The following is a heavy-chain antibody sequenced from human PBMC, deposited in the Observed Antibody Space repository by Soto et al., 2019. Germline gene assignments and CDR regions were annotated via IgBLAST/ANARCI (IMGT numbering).Heavy chain of an antibody. CDR1: GGSVSSGSYY. Sequence: SETLSLTCTVSGGSVSSGSYYWSWIRQPPGKGLEWIGYIYYSGSTNYNPSLKSRVTISVDTSKNQFSLKLSSVTAADTAAYYCARDLGRFYYYGMDVWGQGTTVTVSS. CDR2: IYYSGST. V-gene: IGHV4-61*01. CDR3: ARDLGRFYYYGMDV. J-gene: IGHJ6*02.